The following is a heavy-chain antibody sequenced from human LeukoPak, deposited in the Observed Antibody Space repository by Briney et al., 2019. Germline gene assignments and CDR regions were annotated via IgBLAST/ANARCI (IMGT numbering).Heavy chain of an antibody. V-gene: IGHV1-2*02. CDR3: ASGRTDIVVVPATLRNYYFDY. CDR2: INPNSGDT. Sequence: ASVKVSCKASGYIFTGYYMHWVRQAPGQGLEWMGWINPNSGDTNYAQKFQGRVTMTRGTSISTAYMELSRLRSDDTAVYYCASGRTDIVVVPATLRNYYFDYWGQGTLVTVSS. CDR1: GYIFTGYY. D-gene: IGHD2-2*01. J-gene: IGHJ4*02.